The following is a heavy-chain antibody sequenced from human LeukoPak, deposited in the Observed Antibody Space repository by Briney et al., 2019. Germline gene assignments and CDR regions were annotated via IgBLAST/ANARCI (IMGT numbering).Heavy chain of an antibody. V-gene: IGHV4-59*12. J-gene: IGHJ4*02. D-gene: IGHD2-15*01. CDR2: IYYSGST. Sequence: SETLSLTCTVSGGSISSYYWSWIRQPPGKGLEWIGYIYYSGSTNYNPSLKSRVTISVDTSKNQFSLKLSSVTAADTAVYYCARGRGYCSGGSCYLHYWGQGTLVTVSS. CDR3: ARGRGYCSGGSCYLHY. CDR1: GGSISSYY.